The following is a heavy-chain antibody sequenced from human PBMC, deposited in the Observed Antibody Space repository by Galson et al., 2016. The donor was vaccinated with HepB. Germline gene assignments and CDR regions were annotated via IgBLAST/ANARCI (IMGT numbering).Heavy chain of an antibody. Sequence: SVKVSCKASGYTFSNYGISWVRQAPGHGLEWMGWISGYNGNKNYAQRFQGRVTMTTDTSTSTANMEVRSLRSDDTAVYYCARGSGSYPTINDYWGQGTRVTVSS. CDR3: ARGSGSYPTINDY. CDR1: GYTFSNYG. V-gene: IGHV1-18*01. CDR2: ISGYNGNK. J-gene: IGHJ4*02. D-gene: IGHD1-26*01.